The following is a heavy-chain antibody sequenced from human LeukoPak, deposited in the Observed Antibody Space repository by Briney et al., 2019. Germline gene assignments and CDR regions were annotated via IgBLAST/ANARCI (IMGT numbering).Heavy chain of an antibody. J-gene: IGHJ4*02. V-gene: IGHV1-2*02. Sequence: GASVKVSCKASGYTFTGYYMHWVRRAPGQGLEWMGWINPNSGATNYPQKSQGRVTMTGDTSISTAYMELSSLGSDDTAVYYCARGEVDSSGWDCFHFWGQGTLVTVSS. D-gene: IGHD6-19*01. CDR3: ARGEVDSSGWDCFHF. CDR2: INPNSGAT. CDR1: GYTFTGYY.